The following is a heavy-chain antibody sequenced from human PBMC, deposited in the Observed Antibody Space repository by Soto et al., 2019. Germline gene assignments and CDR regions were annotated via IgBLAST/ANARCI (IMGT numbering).Heavy chain of an antibody. J-gene: IGHJ4*02. CDR2: IYYSGST. CDR1: GGSISSGGYY. D-gene: IGHD4-4*01. V-gene: IGHV4-31*03. Sequence: QVQLQESGPGLVKPSQTLSLTCTVSGGSISSGGYYWSWIRQHPGKGLEWIGYIYYSGSTYYNPSLXSRVXIXLDTSKNQFSLKLSSVTAADTAVYYCARAYSNYFDYWGQGTLVTVSS. CDR3: ARAYSNYFDY.